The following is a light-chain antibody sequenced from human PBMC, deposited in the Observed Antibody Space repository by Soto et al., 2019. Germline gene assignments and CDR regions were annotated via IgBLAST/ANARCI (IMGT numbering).Light chain of an antibody. Sequence: QSALTQPRSVSGSPGQSVTISCTGTSSDVGGFNSVSWYQQHPGKAPKLMIYDVNKRPSGVPDRCSGSKSGSTASLTISGLKAEDEADYYCCSYAGSYSYAFATGTKLTVL. CDR3: CSYAGSYSYA. CDR1: SSDVGGFNS. V-gene: IGLV2-11*01. J-gene: IGLJ1*01. CDR2: DVN.